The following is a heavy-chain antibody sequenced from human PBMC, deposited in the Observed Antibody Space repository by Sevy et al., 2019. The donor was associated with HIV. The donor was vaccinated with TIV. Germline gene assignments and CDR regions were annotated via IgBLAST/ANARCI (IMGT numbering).Heavy chain of an antibody. D-gene: IGHD2-15*01. CDR2: IHSGGKI. V-gene: IGHV3-53*01. CDR1: GFSVSSNY. CDR3: AREDIVLGEANYYGIDV. Sequence: GGSLRLSCAASGFSVSSNYMSWVRQARGKGPEWVSVIHSGGKISYADSVQGRFTISRDNSKNTLYLQMNSLRAEDTVVYYCAREDIVLGEANYYGIDVWGQGTTVTVSS. J-gene: IGHJ6*02.